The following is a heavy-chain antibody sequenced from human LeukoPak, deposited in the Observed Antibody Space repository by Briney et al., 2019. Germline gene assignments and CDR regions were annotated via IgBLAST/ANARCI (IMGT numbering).Heavy chain of an antibody. V-gene: IGHV3-9*01. D-gene: IGHD2-15*01. CDR3: AKVVVAATTWYYYGMDV. CDR2: ISWNSGSI. CDR1: GFTFDDYA. Sequence: GGSLRLSRAASGFTFDDYAMHWVRQAPGKGLEWVSGISWNSGSIGYADSVKGRFTISRDNAKNSLYLQMNSLRAEDTASYYCAKVVVAATTWYYYGMDVWGQGTTVTVSS. J-gene: IGHJ6*02.